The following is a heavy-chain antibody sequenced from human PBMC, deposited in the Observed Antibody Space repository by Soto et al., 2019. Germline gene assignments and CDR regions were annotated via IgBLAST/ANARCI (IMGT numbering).Heavy chain of an antibody. CDR2: ISSRGRT. Sequence: PSETLSLTCTVSGGSISSYYWSWIRQPPGKGLEWIGYISSRGRTNYNPSLKRRVTISRDTSKNQFSLKLSSVTPADTAVYYCAKLEYFDSSGYYYFDYWGQGILVTVSS. V-gene: IGHV4-59*01. CDR1: GGSISSYY. CDR3: AKLEYFDSSGYYYFDY. D-gene: IGHD3-22*01. J-gene: IGHJ4*02.